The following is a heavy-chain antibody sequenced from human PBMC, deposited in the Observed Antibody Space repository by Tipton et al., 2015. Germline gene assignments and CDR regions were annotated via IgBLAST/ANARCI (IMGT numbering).Heavy chain of an antibody. CDR3: ARDFRYWGGTNCFIDY. CDR2: IWYDGSNK. CDR1: GFLFGSYG. Sequence: SLRLSCAGSGFLFGSYGMHWVRQAPGKGLEWVAVIWYDGSNKYYGDSVKGRFTISRDNSNSTLFLQMNSLRADDTAVYYCARDFRYWGGTNCFIDYWGQGTLVTVSS. D-gene: IGHD2-21*01. J-gene: IGHJ4*02. V-gene: IGHV3-33*01.